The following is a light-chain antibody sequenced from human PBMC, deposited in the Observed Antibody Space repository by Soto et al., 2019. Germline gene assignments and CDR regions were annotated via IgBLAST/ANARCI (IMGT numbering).Light chain of an antibody. V-gene: IGKV3-11*01. Sequence: EIVMTQSPATLSVSPGERATLSCRARQSVRSNLAWYQQKPGQAPRLLIYGASNRATGIPARFSGSGSGTDFTLTISNLEPEDFAVYYCQQHSHWPPWTFGQGTKVDIK. CDR3: QQHSHWPPWT. CDR2: GAS. J-gene: IGKJ1*01. CDR1: QSVRSN.